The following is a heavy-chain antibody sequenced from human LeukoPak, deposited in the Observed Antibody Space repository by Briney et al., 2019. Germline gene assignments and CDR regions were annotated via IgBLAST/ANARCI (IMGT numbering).Heavy chain of an antibody. Sequence: GGSLRLSCAASGFASSNYAMHWVRQAPGKGLEWVAFIEFDGRTEYSADSVKGRFTISRDNSKNTLYLQMNNLRPEDTALYYCTYHITGHCSLSRCSDYWGQGTLVAVSS. CDR2: IEFDGRTE. CDR1: GFASSNYA. CDR3: TYHITGHCSLSRCSDY. V-gene: IGHV3-30*02. J-gene: IGHJ4*02. D-gene: IGHD3-3*02.